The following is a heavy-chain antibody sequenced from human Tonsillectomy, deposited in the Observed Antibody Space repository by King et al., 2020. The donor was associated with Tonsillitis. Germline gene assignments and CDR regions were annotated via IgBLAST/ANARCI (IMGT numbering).Heavy chain of an antibody. J-gene: IGHJ4*02. Sequence: VQLVESGGGLVQPGGSLRLSCAASGFTFSTYAMSWVRQAPGKGLEWVSAISGTGGRDYYADSVRGRFTLSRDNSKKTLYLQMNSLRAEDTAVYYCAKELVDILTGSSLPPMYWGRGHLVPVSS. V-gene: IGHV3-23*04. D-gene: IGHD3-9*01. CDR2: ISGTGGRD. CDR3: AKELVDILTGSSLPPMY. CDR1: GFTFSTYA.